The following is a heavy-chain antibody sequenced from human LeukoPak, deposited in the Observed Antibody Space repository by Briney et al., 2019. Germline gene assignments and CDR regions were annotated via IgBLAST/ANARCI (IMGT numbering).Heavy chain of an antibody. CDR2: ISSSSSYI. CDR1: GFTFSSYS. CDR3: ARDGNEQQLVSGAEARST. D-gene: IGHD6-13*01. Sequence: PGGSLRLSCAASGFTFSSYSMNWVRQAPGKGLEWVSSISSSSSYIYYADSVKGRFTISRDNAKNSLYLQMNSLRAEDTAVYYCARDGNEQQLVSGAEARSTWGQGTLVTVSS. J-gene: IGHJ5*02. V-gene: IGHV3-21*01.